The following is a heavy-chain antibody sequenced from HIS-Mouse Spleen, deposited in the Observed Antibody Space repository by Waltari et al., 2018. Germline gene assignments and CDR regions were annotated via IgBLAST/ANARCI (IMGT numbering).Heavy chain of an antibody. Sequence: EVQLVESGGGLVQPGGSLRLSCAASGFTFSSYWMHWVCQAPGKGLVWVSRINSDGSSTSYADSVKGRFTISRDNAKNTLYLQMNSLRAEDTAVYYCARGGMVRGVIDYWGQGTLVTVSS. J-gene: IGHJ4*02. D-gene: IGHD3-10*01. V-gene: IGHV3-74*01. CDR1: GFTFSSYW. CDR3: ARGGMVRGVIDY. CDR2: INSDGSST.